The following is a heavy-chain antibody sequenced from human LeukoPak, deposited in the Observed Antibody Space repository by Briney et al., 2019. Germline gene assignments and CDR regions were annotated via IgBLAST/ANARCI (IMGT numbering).Heavy chain of an antibody. V-gene: IGHV3-21*01. D-gene: IGHD6-19*01. CDR1: GFTFSSDT. CDR3: ARGITVAGRFDY. J-gene: IGHJ4*02. Sequence: GGSLRLSCAASGFTFSSDTMHWVRQAPGKGLEWVSSIVSSSVYIYYADSVKGRFTVSRDNAKNSLYLQMNSLRAEDTAVYYCARGITVAGRFDYWGQGILVTVSS. CDR2: IVSSSVYI.